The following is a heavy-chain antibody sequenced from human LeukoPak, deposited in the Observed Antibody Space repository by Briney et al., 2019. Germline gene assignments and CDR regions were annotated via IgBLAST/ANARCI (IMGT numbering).Heavy chain of an antibody. CDR3: ARHDRHPDNSWYGGFDP. J-gene: IGHJ5*02. Sequence: PSETLSLTCTVSGGSINTTNYYWGWIRQPPGKGLEWIGSIFYSGSTYFNPSLRSRVTISVDTSESQFSLKLNSATAADTAVYYCARHDRHPDNSWYGGFDPWGQGTLVTVSS. V-gene: IGHV4-39*01. CDR1: GGSINTTNYY. CDR2: IFYSGST. D-gene: IGHD6-13*01.